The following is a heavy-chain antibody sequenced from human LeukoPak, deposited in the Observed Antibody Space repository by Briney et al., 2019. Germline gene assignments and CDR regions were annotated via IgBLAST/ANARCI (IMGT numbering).Heavy chain of an antibody. D-gene: IGHD6-13*01. V-gene: IGHV1-2*06. J-gene: IGHJ6*02. Sequence: ASVKVSCKASGYIFTGYYIHWVRQAPGQGLEWMGRINPNSGDSDYVQKFQGRVTMTRDTSITTVHMELSSLRSDDTAVYYCASAWYGDQYGMDVWGQGTTVTVSS. CDR1: GYIFTGYY. CDR2: INPNSGDS. CDR3: ASAWYGDQYGMDV.